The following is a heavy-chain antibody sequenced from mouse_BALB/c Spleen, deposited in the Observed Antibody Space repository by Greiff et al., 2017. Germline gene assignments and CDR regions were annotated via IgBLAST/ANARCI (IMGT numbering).Heavy chain of an antibody. CDR3: ARHDGYYVFAY. J-gene: IGHJ3*01. V-gene: IGHV5-12-1*01. CDR1: GFAFSSYD. CDR2: ISSGGGST. Sequence: EVKLVESGGGLVKPGGSLKLSCAASGFAFSSYDMSWVRQTPEKRLEWVAYISSGGGSTYYPDTVKGRFTISRDNAKNTLYLQMSSLKSEDTAMYYCARHDGYYVFAYWGQGTLVTVSA. D-gene: IGHD2-3*01.